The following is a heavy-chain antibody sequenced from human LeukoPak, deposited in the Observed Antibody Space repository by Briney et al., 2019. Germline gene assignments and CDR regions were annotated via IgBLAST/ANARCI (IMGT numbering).Heavy chain of an antibody. V-gene: IGHV3-23*01. D-gene: IGHD1-1*01. J-gene: IGHJ3*02. Sequence: PGGSLRLSCAASGFIFINYAMSWVRQAPGKGLEWPSALSGSGDTTYYADSVKGRFTISRDNSKNTLYLQMNSLGAEDTAVYYCAGTRLDRRAFDIWGQGTMVTVSS. CDR3: AGTRLDRRAFDI. CDR1: GFIFINYA. CDR2: LSGSGDTT.